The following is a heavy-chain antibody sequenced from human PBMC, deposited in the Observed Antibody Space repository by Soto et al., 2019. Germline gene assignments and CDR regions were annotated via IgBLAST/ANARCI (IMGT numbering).Heavy chain of an antibody. CDR1: GFTFSSYG. D-gene: IGHD3-3*01. CDR2: IWYDGSNK. J-gene: IGHJ4*02. V-gene: IGHV3-33*01. CDR3: AREGSVYDFWSGYSYYFDY. Sequence: PGGSLRLSCAASGFTFSSYGMHWVRQAPGKGLEWVAVIWYDGSNKYYADSVKGRFTISRDNSKNTLYLQMNSLRAEDTAVYYCAREGSVYDFWSGYSYYFDYWGQGT.